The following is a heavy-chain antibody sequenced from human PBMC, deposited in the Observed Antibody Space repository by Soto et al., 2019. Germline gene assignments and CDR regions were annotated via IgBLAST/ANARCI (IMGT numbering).Heavy chain of an antibody. CDR1: GGSISSSSYY. CDR3: ARVGEIIAVAGKGNWFDP. CDR2: IYYSGST. V-gene: IGHV4-39*01. J-gene: IGHJ5*02. Sequence: QLQLQESGPGLVKPSETLSLTCTVSGGSISSSSYYWGWIRQPPGKGLEWIGSIYYSGSTYYNPSLKSRVTISVDTSKNQFSLKLSSVTAADTAVYYCARVGEIIAVAGKGNWFDPWGQGTLVTVSS. D-gene: IGHD6-19*01.